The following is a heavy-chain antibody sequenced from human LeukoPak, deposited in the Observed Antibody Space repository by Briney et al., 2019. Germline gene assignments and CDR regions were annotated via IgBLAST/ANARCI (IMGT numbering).Heavy chain of an antibody. D-gene: IGHD4-17*01. Sequence: ASVKVSCKASGYTFTGYYMHWVRQAPGQGLEWMGWINPNSGDTNFAQKFQGRVTMTRDTSISTAYMELSRLRSEDTAVYYCARDSAGDYPLDYWGQGTLVTVSS. CDR1: GYTFTGYY. CDR2: INPNSGDT. V-gene: IGHV1-2*02. CDR3: ARDSAGDYPLDY. J-gene: IGHJ4*02.